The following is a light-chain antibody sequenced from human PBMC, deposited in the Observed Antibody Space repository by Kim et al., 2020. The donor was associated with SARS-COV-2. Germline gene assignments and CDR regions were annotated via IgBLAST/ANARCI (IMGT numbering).Light chain of an antibody. CDR1: RSVRSGY. CDR2: DAS. J-gene: IGKJ5*01. Sequence: PGESATLSCRAMRSVRSGYLAWYQQKPGQAPRLLIYDASSRATGIPDRFSGSGSGTDFTLTISRLEPEDFAVYYCQQYTGSPITFGQGTRLEIK. CDR3: QQYTGSPIT. V-gene: IGKV3-20*01.